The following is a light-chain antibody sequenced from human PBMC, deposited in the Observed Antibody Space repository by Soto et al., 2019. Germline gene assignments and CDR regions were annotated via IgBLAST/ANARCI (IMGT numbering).Light chain of an antibody. J-gene: IGKJ3*01. Sequence: DIQMTQSPSSLSASVGDTVTITCRASQRIGRLLSWYQQQPGKAPKLLIYDGFTLQGGVPSRFSGSGSRTDFTLTIGSLQPEDFTPYYCQQTDRPPFTFGPGTKVDVK. CDR3: QQTDRPPFT. CDR2: DGF. V-gene: IGKV1-39*01. CDR1: QRIGRL.